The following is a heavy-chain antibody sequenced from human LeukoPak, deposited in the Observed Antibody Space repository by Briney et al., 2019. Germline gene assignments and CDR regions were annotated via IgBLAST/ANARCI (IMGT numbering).Heavy chain of an antibody. CDR1: GYTFTGYY. J-gene: IGHJ4*02. D-gene: IGHD6-6*01. V-gene: IGHV1-2*02. CDR3: ARGSSIAARPYDY. Sequence: GASVKVSRKASGYTFTGYYMHWVRQAPGQGLEWMGWINPNSGGTNYAQKFQGRVTMTRDTSISTAYMELSRLRSDDTAVYYCARGSSIAARPYDYWGQGTLVTVSS. CDR2: INPNSGGT.